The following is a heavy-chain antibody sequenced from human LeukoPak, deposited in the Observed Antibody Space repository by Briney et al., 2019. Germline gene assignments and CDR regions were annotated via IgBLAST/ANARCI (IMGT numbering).Heavy chain of an antibody. CDR2: IYHSGST. D-gene: IGHD2-2*01. V-gene: IGHV4-39*07. CDR3: ARVLGYCSSTSCYDPYYFDY. J-gene: IGHJ4*02. Sequence: PSETLSLTCIVSGGSISSSNYYWGWIRQPPGKGLEWIGSIYHSGSTYYNPSLKSRVTISVDTSKNQFSLKLSSVTAADTAVYYCARVLGYCSSTSCYDPYYFDYWGQGTLVTVSS. CDR1: GGSISSSNYY.